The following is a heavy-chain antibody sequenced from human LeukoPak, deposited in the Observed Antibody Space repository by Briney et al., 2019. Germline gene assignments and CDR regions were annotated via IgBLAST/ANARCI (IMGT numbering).Heavy chain of an antibody. CDR3: ARGAPRWWFDP. CDR2: IYTSGSS. Sequence: PSETLSLTCTVSGGSISSASYYWSWIRQPAGKGLEWVGHIYTSGSSNYNPSLKSLVTISVDTSKNQFSLKLSPVTAADTAVYYCARGAPRWWFDPWGQGTLVTVSS. V-gene: IGHV4-61*09. J-gene: IGHJ5*02. D-gene: IGHD4-23*01. CDR1: GGSISSASYY.